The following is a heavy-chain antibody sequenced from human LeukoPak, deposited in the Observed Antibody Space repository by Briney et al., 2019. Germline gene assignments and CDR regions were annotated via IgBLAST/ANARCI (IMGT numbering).Heavy chain of an antibody. CDR2: IWYDGSDK. D-gene: IGHD6-6*01. V-gene: IGHV3-33*01. CDR1: GFTFSGYG. CDR3: ARDRAARTLDY. J-gene: IGHJ4*02. Sequence: PGGSLRLSCATSGFTFSGYGMHWVRQAPGKGLEWVAVIWYDGSDKYYADSVKGRFTISRDNSKSTLYLQMNSLRAEDTAVYYCARDRAARTLDYWGQGTLVTVSS.